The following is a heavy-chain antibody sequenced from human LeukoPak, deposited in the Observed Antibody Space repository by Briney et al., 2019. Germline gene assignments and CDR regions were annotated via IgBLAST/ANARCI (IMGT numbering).Heavy chain of an antibody. CDR2: IIPIFGTA. J-gene: IGHJ4*02. Sequence: SVKVSCKASGGTFSSYAISWVRQAPGQGLEWMGGIIPIFGTANYAQKFQGRVTITTDESTSTAYMELSSLRSEDTAVYYCATVQILEWFVFDYWGQGTLVTVSS. CDR1: GGTFSSYA. D-gene: IGHD3-3*01. CDR3: ATVQILEWFVFDY. V-gene: IGHV1-69*05.